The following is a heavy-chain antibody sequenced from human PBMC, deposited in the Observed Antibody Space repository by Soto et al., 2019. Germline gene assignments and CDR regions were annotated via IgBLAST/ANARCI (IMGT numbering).Heavy chain of an antibody. V-gene: IGHV4-59*01. CDR3: ARDSGDYSSSLWYAKGTNWFDP. CDR2: IYYSGST. J-gene: IGHJ5*02. CDR1: GGSISSYY. D-gene: IGHD6-6*01. Sequence: SETLSLTCTVSGGSISSYYWSWIRQPPGKGLEWIGYIYYSGSTNYNPSLKSRVTISVDTSKNQFSLKLSSVTAADTAVYYCARDSGDYSSSLWYAKGTNWFDPLGPGNPGHRLL.